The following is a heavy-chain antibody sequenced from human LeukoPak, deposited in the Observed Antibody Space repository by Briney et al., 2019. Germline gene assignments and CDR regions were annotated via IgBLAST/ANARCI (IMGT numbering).Heavy chain of an antibody. CDR2: LYTSGYT. CDR3: ARHPSKSSGSYYGAFDI. CDR1: GDSISTYY. V-gene: IGHV4-4*07. Sequence: SETLSLTCTVSGDSISTYYWSWIRQPAGRGLEWIGRLYTSGYTNYNPSLKSRVTMSTDTSKNQFSLKLSSVTAADTAVYYCARHPSKSSGSYYGAFDIWGQGTMVTVSS. J-gene: IGHJ3*02. D-gene: IGHD1-26*01.